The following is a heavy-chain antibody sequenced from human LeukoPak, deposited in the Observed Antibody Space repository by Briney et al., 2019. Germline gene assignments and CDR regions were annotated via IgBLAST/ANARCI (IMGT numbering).Heavy chain of an antibody. D-gene: IGHD3-9*01. J-gene: IGHJ4*02. V-gene: IGHV3-30*04. CDR3: ARSYYDVLTGYGEVDY. CDR1: GITSITYA. Sequence: GRSLRLSCATSGITSITYAMHWVRQAPGKGLEWVAVISYDGSNKHYADSVKGRFTISRDNSKNTLYLQMNSLRAEDTAVFYCARSYYDVLTGYGEVDYWGQGTLVTVSS. CDR2: ISYDGSNK.